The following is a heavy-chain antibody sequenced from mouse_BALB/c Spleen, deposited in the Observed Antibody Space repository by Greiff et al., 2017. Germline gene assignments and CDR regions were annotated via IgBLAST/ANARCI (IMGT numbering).Heavy chain of an antibody. J-gene: IGHJ1*01. CDR2: ISYSGST. D-gene: IGHD2-4*01. CDR3: ARYDYYWYFDV. CDR1: GYSITSDYA. V-gene: IGHV3-2*02. Sequence: EVQLQESGPGLVKPSQSLSLTCTVTGYSITSDYAWNWIRQFPGNKLEWMGYISYSGSTSYNPSLKSRISITRDTSKNQFFLQLNSVTTEDTATYYCARYDYYWYFDVWGAGTTVTVSS.